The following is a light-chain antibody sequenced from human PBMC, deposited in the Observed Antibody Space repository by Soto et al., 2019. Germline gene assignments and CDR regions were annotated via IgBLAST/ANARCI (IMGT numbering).Light chain of an antibody. V-gene: IGKV1-5*03. CDR1: QSISSW. CDR2: KAS. J-gene: IGKJ1*01. CDR3: QQYNDNWT. Sequence: DIQMTQSPSTLSASVGDRVTITCRASQSISSWLAWYQQKPGTAPKLLIYKASTLQSGVPSRFSGSGSGTEFTLTISSLQPDSATYYCQQYNDNWTFGQGTKVEIK.